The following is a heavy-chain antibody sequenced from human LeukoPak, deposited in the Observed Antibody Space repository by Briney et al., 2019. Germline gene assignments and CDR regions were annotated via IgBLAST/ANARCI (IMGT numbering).Heavy chain of an antibody. V-gene: IGHV3-74*01. CDR3: ARNGARVWLTDY. D-gene: IGHD5-18*01. J-gene: IGHJ4*02. CDR1: GFTFSSYW. CDR2: INSDGSST. Sequence: GGSLRLSCAASGFTFSSYWMHWVRQAPGKGLVWVSRINSDGSSTSYADSVKGRFTISRDNAKNSLYLQMNSLRAEDTAVYYCARNGARVWLTDYGGQGTLVTVSS.